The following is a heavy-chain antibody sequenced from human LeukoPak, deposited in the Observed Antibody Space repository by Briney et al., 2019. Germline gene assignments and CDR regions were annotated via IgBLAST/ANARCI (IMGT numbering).Heavy chain of an antibody. V-gene: IGHV3-66*01. CDR3: ARILAAAGRGGFDY. J-gene: IGHJ4*02. CDR2: IYSGGGT. Sequence: GGSLRLSCAASGFTVSRNYMSWVRPAPGEGREWGSVIYSGGGTYYADSVKGRFTISRDNSKNTLYLQMNSLRAGDTAVYYCARILAAAGRGGFDYWGQGTLVTVSS. CDR1: GFTVSRNY. D-gene: IGHD6-13*01.